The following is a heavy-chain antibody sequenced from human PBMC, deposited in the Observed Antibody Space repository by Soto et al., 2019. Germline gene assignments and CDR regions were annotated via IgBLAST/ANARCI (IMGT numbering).Heavy chain of an antibody. J-gene: IGHJ5*02. D-gene: IGHD2-15*01. CDR3: ARDLPPLLPRVWFDP. Sequence: SVKVSCKASGGTFSSYTISWVRQAPGQGLEWMGRIIPILGIANYAQKFQGRVTITADKSTSTAYMELSSLRSEDTAVYYCARDLPPLLPRVWFDPWAQGTLVTVSS. V-gene: IGHV1-69*04. CDR2: IIPILGIA. CDR1: GGTFSSYT.